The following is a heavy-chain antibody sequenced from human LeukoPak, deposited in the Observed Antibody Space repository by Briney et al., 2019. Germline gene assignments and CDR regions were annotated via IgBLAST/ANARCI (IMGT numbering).Heavy chain of an antibody. CDR1: GGSISSYY. V-gene: IGHV4-59*01. CDR2: IYYSGST. Sequence: PSETLSLTCTVSGGSISSYYWSWIRQPPGKGLEWIGYIYYSGSTNYNSSLKSRVTISVDTSKNQFSLKLSSVTAADTAVYYCARMYYYDSSGTFDIWGQGTMVTVSS. D-gene: IGHD3-22*01. CDR3: ARMYYYDSSGTFDI. J-gene: IGHJ3*02.